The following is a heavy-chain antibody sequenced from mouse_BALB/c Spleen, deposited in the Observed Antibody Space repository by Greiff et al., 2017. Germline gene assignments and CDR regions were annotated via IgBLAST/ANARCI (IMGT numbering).Heavy chain of an antibody. CDR3: ARDYYGSYFDG. Sequence: VNVVESGPELVKPGASVKISCKASGYAFSSSWMNWVKQRPGQGLESIGRIYPGDGDTNYNGKFKGKATLTADKSSSTAYMQLSSLTSVDSAVYFCARDYYGSYFDGWGAGTTVTVSS. D-gene: IGHD1-2*01. J-gene: IGHJ1*01. V-gene: IGHV1-82*01. CDR2: IYPGDGDT. CDR1: GYAFSSSW.